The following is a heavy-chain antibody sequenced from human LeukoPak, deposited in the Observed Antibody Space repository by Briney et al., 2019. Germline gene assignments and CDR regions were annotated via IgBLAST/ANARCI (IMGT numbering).Heavy chain of an antibody. CDR2: ITTTGNTA. D-gene: IGHD4-11*01. CDR3: ARDRHDYTHYFDY. CDR1: GFTFSDYF. J-gene: IGHJ4*02. Sequence: GGSLRLSCAASGFTFSDYFMTWIRQAPGKGLEWISYITTTGNTAFYADSVKGRFTVSRDNAKNSLYLQINSLRAEDTAVYYCARDRHDYTHYFDYWGQGTLVTVSS. V-gene: IGHV3-11*04.